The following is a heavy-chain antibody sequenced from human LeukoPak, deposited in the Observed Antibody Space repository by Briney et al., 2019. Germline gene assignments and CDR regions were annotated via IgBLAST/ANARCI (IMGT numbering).Heavy chain of an antibody. J-gene: IGHJ4*02. CDR2: TYHSGGT. D-gene: IGHD3-9*01. CDR3: ARDTGSVTGSFDY. V-gene: IGHV4-31*03. Sequence: SGTLSLTCTVSGGSISTGGYYWSWIRQHPGKGLEWIGYTYHSGGTYYTPSLKSRVTISVATSKHQFSLKLSSVTAADTAVYYCARDTGSVTGSFDYWGQGALVTVSS. CDR1: GGSISTGGYY.